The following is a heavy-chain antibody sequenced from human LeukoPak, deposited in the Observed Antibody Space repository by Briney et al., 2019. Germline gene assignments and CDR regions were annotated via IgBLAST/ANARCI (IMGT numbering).Heavy chain of an antibody. D-gene: IGHD2-2*01. V-gene: IGHV4-59*01. J-gene: IGHJ5*02. Sequence: SETLSPTCTVSGGSISSYYWSWIRQPPGKGREWIGYIYYIGSTNYNPSLKSRVTISVDTSKNQFSLKLSSVTAADTAVYYCARGSREGWVPVFAPPWFDPWGQGTLVTVSS. CDR3: ARGSREGWVPVFAPPWFDP. CDR1: GGSISSYY. CDR2: IYYIGST.